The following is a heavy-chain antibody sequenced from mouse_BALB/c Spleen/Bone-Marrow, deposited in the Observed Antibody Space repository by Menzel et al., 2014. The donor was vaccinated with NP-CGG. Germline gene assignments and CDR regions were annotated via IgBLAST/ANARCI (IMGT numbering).Heavy chain of an antibody. CDR2: IRNKANGYTT. J-gene: IGHJ3*01. Sequence: EVHLVESGGGLVQPGGSLRLSCATSGFTFTDYYMSWVRQPPGKALEWLGFIRNKANGYTTEYGASVKGRFTISRDNSQSILYLQMNTLRAEDSATYYCARDYGNYVRFAYWGQGTLVTVSA. D-gene: IGHD2-1*01. CDR1: GFTFTDYY. CDR3: ARDYGNYVRFAY. V-gene: IGHV7-3*02.